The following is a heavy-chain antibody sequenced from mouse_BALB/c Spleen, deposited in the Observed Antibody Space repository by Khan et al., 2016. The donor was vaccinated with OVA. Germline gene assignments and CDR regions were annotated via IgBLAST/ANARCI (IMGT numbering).Heavy chain of an antibody. D-gene: IGHD1-1*01. CDR2: TNPTNGRT. CDR1: GYTFTSYW. Sequence: QVQLQQPGAELVKAGASVKMSCKASGYTFTSYWMHWVKQRLGQGLEWFAETNPTNGRTYYNEKLKSKATLTVDKSPSTAYMLLSGPTFEDSAVYYCARIKKIVATYFDYWGQGTTLTVSS. V-gene: IGHV1S81*02. CDR3: ARIKKIVATYFDY. J-gene: IGHJ2*01.